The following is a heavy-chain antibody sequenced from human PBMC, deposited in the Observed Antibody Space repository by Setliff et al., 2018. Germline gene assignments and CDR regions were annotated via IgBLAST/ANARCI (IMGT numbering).Heavy chain of an antibody. CDR1: GFTFSNYA. D-gene: IGHD3-10*01. CDR3: AKDIYGSGSYAVGGYFDY. V-gene: IGHV3-23*01. J-gene: IGHJ4*02. CDR2: ISGSGGST. Sequence: PGGSLRLSCVASGFTFSNYAMAWVRQAPGKGLEWVSAISGSGGSTYYADSVKGRFTISRDNSKNTLYLQMNSLRPDDTAVYYCAKDIYGSGSYAVGGYFDYWGQGTQVTVSS.